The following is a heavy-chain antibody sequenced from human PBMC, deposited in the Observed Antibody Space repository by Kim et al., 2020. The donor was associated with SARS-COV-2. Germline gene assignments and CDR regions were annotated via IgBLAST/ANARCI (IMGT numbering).Heavy chain of an antibody. CDR3: ARTGMATIWY. V-gene: IGHV4-34*01. CDR1: GGSFSGYY. D-gene: IGHD5-12*01. Sequence: SETLSLTCAVYGGSFSGYYWSWIRQPPGKGLEWIGEINHSGSTNYNPSLKSRVTISVDTSKNQFSLKLSSVTAADTAVYYCARTGMATIWYWGQGTLVTVSS. J-gene: IGHJ4*02. CDR2: INHSGST.